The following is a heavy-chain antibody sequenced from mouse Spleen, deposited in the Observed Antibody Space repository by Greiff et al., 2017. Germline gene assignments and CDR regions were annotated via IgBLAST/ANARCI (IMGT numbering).Heavy chain of an antibody. D-gene: IGHD2-5*01. J-gene: IGHJ3*01. CDR2: SRNKANDYTT. CDR3: ARDAPYSNYPFAY. CDR1: GFTFSDFY. V-gene: IGHV7-1*01. Sequence: EVMLVESGGGLVQSGRSLRLSCATSGFTFSDFYMEWVRQAPGKGLEWIAASRNKANDYTTEYSASVKGRFIVSRDTSQSILYLQMNALRAEDTAIYYCARDAPYSNYPFAYWGQGTLVTVSA.